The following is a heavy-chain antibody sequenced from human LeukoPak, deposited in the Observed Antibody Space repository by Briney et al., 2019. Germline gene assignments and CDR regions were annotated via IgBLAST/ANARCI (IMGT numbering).Heavy chain of an antibody. CDR2: IKSKTDGETT. V-gene: IGHV3-15*01. Sequence: PGGPLRLFCAASGFTFSNAGMMWVPQAPGKGLECVRRIKSKTDGETTDYAAPVKGRFTISRDDSKNTLYLQMNRLKTEDTAVYYCTTSFYAGNDAFDIWGQGTMVTVSS. D-gene: IGHD5/OR15-5a*01. CDR3: TTSFYAGNDAFDI. J-gene: IGHJ3*02. CDR1: GFTFSNAG.